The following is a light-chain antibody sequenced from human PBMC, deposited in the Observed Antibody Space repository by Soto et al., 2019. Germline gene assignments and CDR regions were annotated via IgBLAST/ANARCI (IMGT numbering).Light chain of an antibody. Sequence: QSVLAQPASVSGSPGQSITISCTGASSAVGGYDFVSWYQHHPGTPPKLIIYEVTHRPSGVSHRFSGSKSASTASLTISGLQVEDEADYFCGSYSSTTTREVFGTGTKVTVL. CDR2: EVT. CDR3: GSYSSTTTREV. J-gene: IGLJ1*01. V-gene: IGLV2-14*01. CDR1: SSAVGGYDF.